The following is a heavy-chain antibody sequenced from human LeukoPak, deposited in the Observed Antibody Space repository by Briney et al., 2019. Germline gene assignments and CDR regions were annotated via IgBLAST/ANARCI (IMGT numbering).Heavy chain of an antibody. CDR3: ARPGSSWYGAFDI. J-gene: IGHJ3*02. Sequence: ASVKVSCKASGYTFTSYYMHWVRQAPGQGLEWMGIINPSGGSTSYAQRFQGRVTMTRDTSTSTVYMELSSLRSEDTAVYYCARPGSSWYGAFDIWGQGTMVTVSS. V-gene: IGHV1-46*01. CDR2: INPSGGST. D-gene: IGHD6-13*01. CDR1: GYTFTSYY.